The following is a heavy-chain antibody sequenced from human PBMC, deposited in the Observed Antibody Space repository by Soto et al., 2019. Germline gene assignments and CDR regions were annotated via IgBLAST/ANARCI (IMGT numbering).Heavy chain of an antibody. CDR1: GFTFSSYS. CDR2: ISSSSSTI. V-gene: IGHV3-48*02. J-gene: IGHJ4*02. CDR3: ASAGRRRQLLFSWSSDY. Sequence: EVQLVESGGGLVQPGGSLRLSCAASGFTFSSYSMNWVRQAPGKGLEWVSYISSSSSTIYYADSVKGRFTISRDNAKNTLYLQMNSLRDEDTAAYYGASAGRRRQLLFSWSSDYWGQGTLVTVAS. D-gene: IGHD5-18*01.